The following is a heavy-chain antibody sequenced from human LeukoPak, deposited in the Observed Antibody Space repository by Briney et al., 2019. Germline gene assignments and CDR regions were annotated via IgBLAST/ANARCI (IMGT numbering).Heavy chain of an antibody. J-gene: IGHJ4*02. CDR2: TIPIFGTA. D-gene: IGHD2-21*02. CDR3: ARVALAYCGGDCYHFDY. Sequence: ASVKVSCKASGGTFSSYAISWVRQAPGQGLEWMGGTIPIFGTANYAQKFHGRVTITADESTSTAYMELSSLRSEDTAVYYCARVALAYCGGDCYHFDYWGQGTLVTVSS. CDR1: GGTFSSYA. V-gene: IGHV1-69*13.